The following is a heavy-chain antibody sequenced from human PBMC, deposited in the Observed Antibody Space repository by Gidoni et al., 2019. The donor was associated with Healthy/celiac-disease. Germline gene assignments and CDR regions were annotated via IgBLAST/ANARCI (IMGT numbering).Heavy chain of an antibody. Sequence: KDLEWLAHIFSNDEKSYSTSLKSRLTISKDTSKSQVVLTMTNMDPVDTATYYCARTVPSINWFDPWGQGTLVTVSS. D-gene: IGHD3-3*01. V-gene: IGHV2-26*01. J-gene: IGHJ5*02. CDR3: ARTVPSINWFDP. CDR2: IFSNDEK.